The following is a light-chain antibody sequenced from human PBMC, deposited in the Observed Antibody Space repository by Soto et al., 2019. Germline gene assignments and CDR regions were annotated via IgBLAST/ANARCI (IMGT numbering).Light chain of an antibody. CDR3: QKDDVLPLT. CDR2: DAS. Sequence: DLRRTGAPSCLCGSVGDRVTFTCQASQDITNCVNWYHQKPGKAPKPLIYDASNLETGVASRFSGIGSGTHLTFTISSLQPEDTATLFRQKDDVLPLTFSPGTKVDIK. CDR1: QDITNC. V-gene: IGKV1-33*01. J-gene: IGKJ3*01.